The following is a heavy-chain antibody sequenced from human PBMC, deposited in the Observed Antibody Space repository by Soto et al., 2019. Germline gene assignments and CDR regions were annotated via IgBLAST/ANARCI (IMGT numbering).Heavy chain of an antibody. CDR1: GFTVSSNY. D-gene: IGHD3-16*01. CDR2: IYSGGST. J-gene: IGHJ3*02. V-gene: IGHV3-66*01. Sequence: PGGSLRLSCAASGFTVSSNYMSWVRQAPGKGLEWVSLIYSGGSTYYADSVKGRFIISRDNSKNTLYLQMNSLRAEDTAVFYCAREGGGGSFDAFDIWGQGTMVTVSS. CDR3: AREGGGGSFDAFDI.